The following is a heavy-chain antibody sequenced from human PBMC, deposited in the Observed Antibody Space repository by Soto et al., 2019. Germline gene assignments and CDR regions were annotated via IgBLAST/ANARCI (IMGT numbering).Heavy chain of an antibody. J-gene: IGHJ4*02. Sequence: GGSLRLSCAASGFTFSIYAMRWVREAPGKGLEWVSAISGSGGSTYYADSVKGRFTISRDNSKNTLYLQMNSLRAEDTAVYYCAKDGSMVRETSDYWGQGTLVTVSS. CDR3: AKDGSMVRETSDY. CDR1: GFTFSIYA. CDR2: ISGSGGST. V-gene: IGHV3-23*01. D-gene: IGHD3-10*01.